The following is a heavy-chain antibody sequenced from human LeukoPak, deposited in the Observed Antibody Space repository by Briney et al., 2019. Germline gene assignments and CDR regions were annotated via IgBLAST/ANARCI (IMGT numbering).Heavy chain of an antibody. CDR2: IRYDGSNK. J-gene: IGHJ4*02. CDR1: GFTFRSYG. Sequence: GGSLRLSCAASGFTFRSYGMHWVRQAPGKGLEWVAFIRYDGSNKYYADSVKGRFTISRDNSKNTLYLQMNSLRAEDTAVYYCAKGGTYCGGDCYSAHIDYWGQGTLVTVSS. CDR3: AKGGTYCGGDCYSAHIDY. D-gene: IGHD2-21*02. V-gene: IGHV3-30*02.